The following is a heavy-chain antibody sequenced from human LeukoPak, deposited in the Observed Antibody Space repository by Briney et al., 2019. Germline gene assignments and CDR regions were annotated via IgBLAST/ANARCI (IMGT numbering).Heavy chain of an antibody. J-gene: IGHJ4*02. CDR1: GGSFSGFY. CDR3: AKPPNWGGYKSLFDY. V-gene: IGHV4-34*01. Sequence: SETLSLTCAVYGGSFSGFYWTWIRQPPGKGLEWIGEINHSGSTNYNPSLESRVTISVDTSKNQFSLKLSSVTAADTAVYYCAKPPNWGGYKSLFDYWGQGTLVTVSS. CDR2: INHSGST. D-gene: IGHD5-24*01.